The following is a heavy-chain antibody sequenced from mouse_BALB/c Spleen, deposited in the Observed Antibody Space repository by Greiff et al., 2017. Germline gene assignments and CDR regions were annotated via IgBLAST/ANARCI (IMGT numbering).Heavy chain of an antibody. Sequence: VKLVESGPELVKPGASVKLSCKASGYTFTSYWMNWVKQRPEQGLEWIGRIDPYDSETHYNQKFKDKAILTVDTSSSTAYMQLSSLTSEDSAIYYCARPITTVPHYYAMDYWGQGTSVTVSS. CDR1: GYTFTSYW. CDR2: IDPYDSET. CDR3: ARPITTVPHYYAMDY. J-gene: IGHJ4*01. D-gene: IGHD1-1*01. V-gene: IGHV1-74*01.